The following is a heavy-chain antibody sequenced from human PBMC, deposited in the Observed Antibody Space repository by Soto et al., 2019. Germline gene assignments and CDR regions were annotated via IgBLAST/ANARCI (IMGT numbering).Heavy chain of an antibody. D-gene: IGHD3-22*01. CDR1: AFTFSIYW. V-gene: IGHV3-7*03. J-gene: IGHJ5*02. CDR2: IKQDGSEK. CDR3: ARDYYASSGYWAP. Sequence: WGSLLVSCASSAFTFSIYWMSWVRQAPGKGLEWVANIKQDGSEKYYVDSVKGRFTISRDNAKNSLYLQMNSLRAEDTAVYYCARDYYASSGYWAPWGQGTMVTVSS.